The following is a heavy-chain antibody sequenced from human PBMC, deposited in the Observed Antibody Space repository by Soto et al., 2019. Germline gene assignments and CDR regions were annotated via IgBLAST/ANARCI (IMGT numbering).Heavy chain of an antibody. D-gene: IGHD6-19*01. J-gene: IGHJ4*02. V-gene: IGHV1-69*18. Sequence: QMQLVQSGAEVKEPGSSVKVSCKASGGTFSTYSISWVRLAPGQGLEWMGMIIPMFGTPDYAQKSQGRVTITADESTSTVYMELSSLRSEDTAVYYCAREGGAYSSGWRYFDYWGQGTLVTVSS. CDR3: AREGGAYSSGWRYFDY. CDR2: IIPMFGTP. CDR1: GGTFSTYS.